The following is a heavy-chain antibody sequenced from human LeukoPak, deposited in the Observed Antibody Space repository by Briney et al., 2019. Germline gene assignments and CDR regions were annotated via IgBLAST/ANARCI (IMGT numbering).Heavy chain of an antibody. CDR2: INPNNGGT. CDR1: GYTFTGYY. CDR3: ASSSGDYYGSGSYWGYYYYYMDV. Sequence: ASVKVSCKASGYTFTGYYMHWVRQAPGQGLEWMGWINPNNGGTNYAQKFQGRVTMTRDTSISTAYMELSRLRSDDTAVYYCASSSGDYYGSGSYWGYYYYYMDVWGKGTTVTVSS. V-gene: IGHV1-2*02. J-gene: IGHJ6*03. D-gene: IGHD3-10*01.